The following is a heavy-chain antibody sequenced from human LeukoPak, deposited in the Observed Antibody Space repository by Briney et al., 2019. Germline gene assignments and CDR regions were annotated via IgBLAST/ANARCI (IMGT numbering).Heavy chain of an antibody. CDR2: IYPGDSDT. CDR1: GYSFTSYW. D-gene: IGHD1-26*01. J-gene: IGHJ6*03. CDR3: ARHGPIVGANYYYYYYMDV. V-gene: IGHV5-51*01. Sequence: GESLNISCKGSGYSFTSYWIGWVRQMPGKGLEWMGIIYPGDSDTRYSPSFQGQVTISADKSISTAYLQWSSLKASDTAMYYCARHGPIVGANYYYYYYMDVWGKGTTVTVSS.